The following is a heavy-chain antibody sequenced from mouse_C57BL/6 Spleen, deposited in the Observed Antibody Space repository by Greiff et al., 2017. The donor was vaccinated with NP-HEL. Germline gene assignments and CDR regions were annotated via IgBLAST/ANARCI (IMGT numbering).Heavy chain of an antibody. CDR3: ARCPYYYGSSNWYFGV. J-gene: IGHJ1*03. Sequence: QVQLQQPGAELVKPGASVKLSCKASGYTFTSYWMHWVKQRPGQGLEWIGMIHPNSGSTNYNEKFKSKATLTVDKSSSTAYMQLSSLTSEDSAVYYFARCPYYYGSSNWYFGVWGTGTTVTVAS. CDR1: GYTFTSYW. CDR2: IHPNSGST. V-gene: IGHV1-64*01. D-gene: IGHD1-1*01.